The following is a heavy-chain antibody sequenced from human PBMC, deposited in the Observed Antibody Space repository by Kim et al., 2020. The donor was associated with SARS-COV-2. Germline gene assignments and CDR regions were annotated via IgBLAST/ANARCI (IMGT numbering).Heavy chain of an antibody. D-gene: IGHD6-13*01. V-gene: IGHV3-23*01. Sequence: GRFTISRDNSKNTLYLQMNSLRAEDTAVYYCAKAIDSSSRFFGYYYGMDVWGQGTTVTVSS. J-gene: IGHJ6*02. CDR3: AKAIDSSSRFFGYYYGMDV.